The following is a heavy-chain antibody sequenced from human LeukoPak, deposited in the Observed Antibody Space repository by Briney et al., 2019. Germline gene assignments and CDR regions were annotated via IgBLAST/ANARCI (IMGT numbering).Heavy chain of an antibody. V-gene: IGHV4-4*09. CDR1: GGSISTSY. D-gene: IGHD3-9*01. Sequence: PSETLSLTCTVSGGSISTSYWSWIWQPPGKGLEWIGYIFDSATTSYNPSLRGRPTITIDRSKSQFSLSLTSVTAADTAVYYCARKRYYDILTGSYYYGMDVWGRGTTVTVSS. CDR2: IFDSATT. J-gene: IGHJ6*02. CDR3: ARKRYYDILTGSYYYGMDV.